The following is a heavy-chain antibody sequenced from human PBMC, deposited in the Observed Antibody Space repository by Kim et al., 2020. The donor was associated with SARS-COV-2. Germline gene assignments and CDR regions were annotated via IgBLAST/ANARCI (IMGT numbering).Heavy chain of an antibody. V-gene: IGHV4-39*01. J-gene: IGHJ4*02. CDR1: GGSISSSSYY. CDR3: ARSLTNRNDVFGGGYFDY. D-gene: IGHD1-20*01. CDR2: IYYSGST. Sequence: SETLSLTCTVSGGSISSSSYYWGWIRQPPGKGLEWIGSIYYSGSTYYNPSLKSRVTISVDTSKNQFSLKLSSVTAADTAVYYCARSLTNRNDVFGGGYFDYWGQGTLVTVAS.